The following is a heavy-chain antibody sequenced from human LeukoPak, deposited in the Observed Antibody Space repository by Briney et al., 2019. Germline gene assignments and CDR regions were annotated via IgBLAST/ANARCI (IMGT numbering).Heavy chain of an antibody. V-gene: IGHV4-39*07. Sequence: SETLSLTCTVSGGSISSSSYYWGWIRQPPGKGLEWIGSIYYSGSTYYNPSLKSRVTISVDTSKTQFSLKLSSVTAADTAVYYCARGTYYYGSGSYKDDAFDIWGQGTMVTVSS. CDR3: ARGTYYYGSGSYKDDAFDI. J-gene: IGHJ3*02. CDR1: GGSISSSSYY. CDR2: IYYSGST. D-gene: IGHD3-10*01.